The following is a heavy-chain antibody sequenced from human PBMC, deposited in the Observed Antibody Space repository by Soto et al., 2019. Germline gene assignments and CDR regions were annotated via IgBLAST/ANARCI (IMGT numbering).Heavy chain of an antibody. D-gene: IGHD3-10*01. J-gene: IGHJ5*02. Sequence: SETLSLTCTVSGGSISSGGYYWSWIRQHPGKGLEWIGYIYYSGSTNYNPSLKSRVTTSVDTSKNQFSLKLSSVTAADTAVYYCARDHYDNWFDPWGQGTLVTVSS. CDR1: GGSISSGGYY. CDR3: ARDHYDNWFDP. V-gene: IGHV4-31*03. CDR2: IYYSGST.